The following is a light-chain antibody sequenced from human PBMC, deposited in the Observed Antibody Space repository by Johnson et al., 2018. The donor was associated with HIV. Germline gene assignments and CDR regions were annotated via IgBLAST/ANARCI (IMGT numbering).Light chain of an antibody. CDR3: GTWDSSLSAYV. V-gene: IGLV1-51*02. J-gene: IGLJ1*01. CDR2: ENN. CDR1: SANIGDNS. Sequence: QSVLTQPPSVSAAPGQKVTISCSGSSANIGDNSVSWYQQLPGTAPKLLIYENNKRPSGIPDRFSGSKSGTSATLGITGLQTGDEADYYCGTWDSSLSAYVFGPGTKVTIL.